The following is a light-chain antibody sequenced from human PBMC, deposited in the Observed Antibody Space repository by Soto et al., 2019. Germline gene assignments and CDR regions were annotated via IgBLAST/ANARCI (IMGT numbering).Light chain of an antibody. V-gene: IGLV1-40*01. CDR3: GTWDSSLSADVV. J-gene: IGLJ2*01. CDR1: SSNIGAGYD. CDR2: GNS. Sequence: QSVLTQPPSVSGAPGQRVTISCTGSSSNIGAGYDVHWYQQLPGTAPKLLIYGNSNRPSGVPDRFSGSKSGTSASLAITGLQAEDEADYYCGTWDSSLSADVVFGGGTKLTVL.